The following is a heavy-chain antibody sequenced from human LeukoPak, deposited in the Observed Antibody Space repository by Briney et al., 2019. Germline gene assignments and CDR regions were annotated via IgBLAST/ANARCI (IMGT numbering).Heavy chain of an antibody. Sequence: SETLSLTCTVCGGSISSHYWSWIRQPPGKGLEWIGYIYYSGSTNFNPSLKSRVTISVDTSKNQFSLKLSSVTAADTAVYYCARSLQLARNWFDPWGQGTLVTVSS. J-gene: IGHJ5*02. CDR1: GGSISSHY. V-gene: IGHV4-59*11. CDR2: IYYSGST. CDR3: ARSLQLARNWFDP. D-gene: IGHD4-11*01.